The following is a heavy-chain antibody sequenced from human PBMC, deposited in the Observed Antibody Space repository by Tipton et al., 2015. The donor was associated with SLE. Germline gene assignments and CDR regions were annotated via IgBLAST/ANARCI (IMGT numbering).Heavy chain of an antibody. CDR1: GYTFTGYY. D-gene: IGHD5-24*01. CDR3: ATSRDGYNS. J-gene: IGHJ4*02. Sequence: QVQLVQSGPEVKKPGASVKVSCKASGYTFTGYYMHWVRQAPGQGLEWMGRINPNSGGTYYADSVKGRFTISRDNSKNTLYLQMNSLRAEDTAVYYCATSRDGYNSWGQGTLVTVSS. V-gene: IGHV1-2*06. CDR2: INPNSGGT.